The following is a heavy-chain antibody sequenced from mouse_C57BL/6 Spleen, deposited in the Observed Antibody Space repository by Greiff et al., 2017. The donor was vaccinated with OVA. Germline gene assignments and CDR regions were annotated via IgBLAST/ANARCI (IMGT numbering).Heavy chain of an antibody. CDR3: ARDDYDEVYFDY. CDR2: IDPSDSYT. J-gene: IGHJ2*01. V-gene: IGHV1-59*01. D-gene: IGHD2-4*01. CDR1: GYTFTSYW. Sequence: VQLQQPGAELVRPGTSVKLSCKASGYTFTSYWMHWVKQRPGQGLEWIGVIDPSDSYTNYNQKFKGKATLTVDTSSSTAYMQLSSLTSEDSAVYYCARDDYDEVYFDYWGQGTTRTVAS.